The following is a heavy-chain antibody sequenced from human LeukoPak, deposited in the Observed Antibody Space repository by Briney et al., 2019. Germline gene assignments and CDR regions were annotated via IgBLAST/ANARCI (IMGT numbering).Heavy chain of an antibody. CDR2: ISGSGDFT. CDR3: AKETSFSRVKYYYGLDV. V-gene: IGHV3-23*01. Sequence: PGGSLRLSCAASGFTFGNYAMTWVRQAPGKGLEWVSVISGSGDFTYYTDSVKGRFTLSRDNSKNTLYLQMNSLRVDDTAVYHCAKETSFSRVKYYYGLDVWGQGTTVIVSS. J-gene: IGHJ6*02. D-gene: IGHD3-3*01. CDR1: GFTFGNYA.